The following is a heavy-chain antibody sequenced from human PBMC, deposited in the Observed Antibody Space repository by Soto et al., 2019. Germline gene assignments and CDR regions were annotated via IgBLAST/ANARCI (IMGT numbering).Heavy chain of an antibody. D-gene: IGHD5-12*01. J-gene: IGHJ6*02. CDR2: ISGTGGST. V-gene: IGHV3-23*01. CDR3: AKGNVDIVATILSGPSSYGMDV. Sequence: GGSLRLSCAASGFTFSSYAMTWVRQAPGKGLEWVSTISGTGGSTYYADSVKGRFTISRDNSKNTLYLQMNSLRAEDTAVYYCAKGNVDIVATILSGPSSYGMDVWGQGTTVTVSS. CDR1: GFTFSSYA.